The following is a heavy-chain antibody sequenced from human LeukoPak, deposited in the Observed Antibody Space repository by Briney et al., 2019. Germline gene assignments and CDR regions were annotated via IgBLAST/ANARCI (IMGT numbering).Heavy chain of an antibody. D-gene: IGHD5-24*01. CDR2: INPSGGST. CDR3: ARNGEMATIEVGISLSYFDY. V-gene: IGHV1-46*01. J-gene: IGHJ4*02. CDR1: RYTFTSYY. Sequence: ASVKVSCNASRYTFTSYYMHWVRQAPGQGLEWMGIINPSGGSTSYAQKFQGRVTMTRDTSTSTVYMELSSLRSEDTAVYYCARNGEMATIEVGISLSYFDYRGQGTLVTVSS.